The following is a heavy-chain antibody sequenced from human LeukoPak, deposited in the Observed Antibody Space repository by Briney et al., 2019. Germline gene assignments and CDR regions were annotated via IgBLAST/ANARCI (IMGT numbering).Heavy chain of an antibody. CDR1: GYSFTSYG. CDR2: VIPILGTA. V-gene: IGHV1-69*11. J-gene: IGHJ6*03. Sequence: ASVKVSCKASGYSFTSYGISWVRQAPGQGLEWMGRVIPILGTANYAQKFQGRVTITADESTSTAYMELSSMRSEDTAVYYCARSSADIVVVPAASVSRPYYYYYMDVWGKGTTVTVSS. D-gene: IGHD2-2*01. CDR3: ARSSADIVVVPAASVSRPYYYYYMDV.